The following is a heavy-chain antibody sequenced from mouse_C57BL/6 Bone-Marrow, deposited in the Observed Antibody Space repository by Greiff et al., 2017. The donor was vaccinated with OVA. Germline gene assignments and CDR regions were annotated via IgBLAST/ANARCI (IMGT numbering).Heavy chain of an antibody. J-gene: IGHJ3*01. CDR3: ARDEGYYDYDDGFAY. D-gene: IGHD2-4*01. V-gene: IGHV5-4*01. CDR1: GFTFSSYA. CDR2: ISDGGSYT. Sequence: EVQLVESGGGLVKPGGSLKLSCAASGFTFSSYAMSWVRQTPEKRLEWVATISDGGSYTYYPENVKGRFTISRDNAKNHLYLQMSHLESEDTAMYYCARDEGYYDYDDGFAYWGQGTLVTVSA.